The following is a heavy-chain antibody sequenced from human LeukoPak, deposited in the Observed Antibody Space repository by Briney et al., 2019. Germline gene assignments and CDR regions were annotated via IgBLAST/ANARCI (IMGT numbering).Heavy chain of an antibody. CDR3: ARAEYSSGYAFDI. J-gene: IGHJ3*02. D-gene: IGHD6-19*01. Sequence: PSETLSLTCTVSGYSISSGYYWGWIRQPPGKGLEWIGNIYHSGSTFYNPSLKSRVTISVDTSKNQFSLKLNSVTATDTAGYYCARAEYSSGYAFDIWGQGTMVTVSS. V-gene: IGHV4-38-2*02. CDR1: GYSISSGYY. CDR2: IYHSGST.